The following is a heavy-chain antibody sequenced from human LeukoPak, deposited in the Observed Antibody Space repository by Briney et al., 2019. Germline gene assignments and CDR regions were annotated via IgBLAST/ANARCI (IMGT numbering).Heavy chain of an antibody. D-gene: IGHD3-10*01. CDR3: VRGFGYFQQ. CDR2: TYYRSKWYN. Sequence: QTLSLTCAIYGYSVSSNSGAWNWIRQSPARGLEGLGRTYYRSKWYNDDAVSVKSRITSNPDTPKNQFSLQLDSVTPEDTAVYFCVRGFGYFQQWRQGTMVSVCS. J-gene: IGHJ1*01. V-gene: IGHV6-1*01. CDR1: GYSVSSNSGA.